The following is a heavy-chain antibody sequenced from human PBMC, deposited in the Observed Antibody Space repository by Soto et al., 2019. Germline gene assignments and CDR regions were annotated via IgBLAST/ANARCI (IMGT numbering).Heavy chain of an antibody. CDR3: TRSRRPILMVYGFGGMDV. Sequence: EVQLVESGGGLVQPGGSLRLTCAASGFTFRSFDFHWVRQATGKGLEWVATIGTIGDTYYPVSVKGRFTISRDSSSSTLYLEMKNLRGEDTAVYFCTRSRRPILMVYGFGGMDVW. V-gene: IGHV3-13*01. CDR1: GFTFRSFD. J-gene: IGHJ6*01. CDR2: IGTIGDT. D-gene: IGHD2-8*01.